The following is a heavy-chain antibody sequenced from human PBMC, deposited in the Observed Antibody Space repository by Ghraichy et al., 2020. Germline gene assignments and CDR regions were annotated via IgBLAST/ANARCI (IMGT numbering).Heavy chain of an antibody. CDR2: SRNKANSYTA. V-gene: IGHV3-72*01. CDR3: ARGLYTATYWGH. J-gene: IGHJ1*01. Sequence: GGSLRLSCATSGFDFSDHHMDWVRQAPGKGLEWVGRSRNKANSYTAEYAASVQVRFTMSRDDSKNSLYLQRNDLKIEDTDMYYCARGLYTATYWGHWGQGTLVTVSS. D-gene: IGHD2-2*02. CDR1: GFDFSDHH.